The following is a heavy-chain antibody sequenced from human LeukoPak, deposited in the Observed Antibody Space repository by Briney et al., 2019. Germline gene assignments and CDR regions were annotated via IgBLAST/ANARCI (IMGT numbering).Heavy chain of an antibody. CDR3: ARGTVTAPGIDY. CDR2: IKEDGGEK. V-gene: IGHV3-7*01. CDR1: GFTFSNYW. D-gene: IGHD2-21*02. J-gene: IGHJ4*02. Sequence: GGSLRLSCAASGFTFSNYWMSWVRQAPGKGREWVANIKEDGGEKYYVDSVKGRFAISRDNAKNSVYLQINSLRADDTAVYYCARGTVTAPGIDYWGLGTLVTVSS.